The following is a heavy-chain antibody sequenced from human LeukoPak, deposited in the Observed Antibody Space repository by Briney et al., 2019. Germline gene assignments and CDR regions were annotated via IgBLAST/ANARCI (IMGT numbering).Heavy chain of an antibody. V-gene: IGHV3-48*01. CDR1: GFTFNSYA. CDR2: ISSSSNVI. D-gene: IGHD2-2*01. CDR3: ARPPETDTSDWYNWFDP. Sequence: GESLRLSCAASGFTFNSYAFNWVRQAPGKGLEWVSYISSSSNVIYYTDSVKGRFTISRDNARNLLSLQMNSLRAEDTAVYYCARPPETDTSDWYNWFDPWGQGTLVTVSS. J-gene: IGHJ5*02.